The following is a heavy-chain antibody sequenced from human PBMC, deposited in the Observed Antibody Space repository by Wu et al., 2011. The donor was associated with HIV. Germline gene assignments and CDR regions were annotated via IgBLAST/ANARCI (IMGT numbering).Heavy chain of an antibody. CDR1: GGASGDTFSSFA. Sequence: QVQLMQSGADVKKPGSSVKISCGASGGASGDTFSSFAFSWVRQAPGQGLEWMGWISAYNGDTNYAQKLQGRVTMTTDTSTSTAYMELRSLRSDDTAVYYCARVPGQSPVTIWYFDLWGLAPWSLSPQ. D-gene: IGHD1-14*01. CDR3: ARVPGQSPVTIWYFDL. V-gene: IGHV1-18*01. J-gene: IGHJ2*01. CDR2: ISAYNGDT.